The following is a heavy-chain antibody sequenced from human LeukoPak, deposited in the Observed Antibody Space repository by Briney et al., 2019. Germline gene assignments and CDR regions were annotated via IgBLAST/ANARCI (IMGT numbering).Heavy chain of an antibody. CDR3: AKGSSSGTVDY. D-gene: IGHD3-22*01. CDR1: GFTFSNYG. Sequence: PGGSLRLSCAASGFTFSNYGIYWVRQAPGKGLEWVAMIWYDGSNKYYADSVKGRFTFSRDNSKYTLYLQMNSLRAEDTAVYYCAKGSSSGTVDYWGQGTLVAVSS. CDR2: IWYDGSNK. J-gene: IGHJ4*02. V-gene: IGHV3-30*02.